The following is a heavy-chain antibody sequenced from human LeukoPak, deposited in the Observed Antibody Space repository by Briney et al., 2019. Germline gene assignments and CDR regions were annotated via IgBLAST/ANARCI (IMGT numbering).Heavy chain of an antibody. CDR1: GFTFDDYA. CDR2: ISWNSGSI. J-gene: IGHJ4*02. Sequence: GGSLRLSCAASGFTFDDYAMHWVRQAPGKGLEWVSGISWNSGSIGYADSVKGRFTISRDNAKNSLYLQMNSLRAEDTALYYCAKDSGSGGYYYDSSGFKPFFDYWGQGTLVTVSS. D-gene: IGHD3-22*01. V-gene: IGHV3-9*01. CDR3: AKDSGSGGYYYDSSGFKPFFDY.